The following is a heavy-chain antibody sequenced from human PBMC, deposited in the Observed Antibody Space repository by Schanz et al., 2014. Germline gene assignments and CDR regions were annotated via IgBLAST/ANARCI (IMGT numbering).Heavy chain of an antibody. CDR3: ARDGVDAAAGGNY. CDR1: GYSFISHA. D-gene: IGHD6-13*01. V-gene: IGHV1-3*01. CDR2: INAANGNT. Sequence: QVQLVQSGAEMKKPGASVKVSCKASGYSFISHAIHWVRQAPGQRLEWMGWINAANGNTRYSQKFQGRVTMARDTSTSTVYMELSSLRSEDTAVYYCARDGVDAAAGGNYWGQGTLVTVAS. J-gene: IGHJ4*02.